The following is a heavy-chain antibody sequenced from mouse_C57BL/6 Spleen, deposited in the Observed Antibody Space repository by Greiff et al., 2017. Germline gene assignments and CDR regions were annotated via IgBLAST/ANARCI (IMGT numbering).Heavy chain of an antibody. V-gene: IGHV3-6*01. J-gene: IGHJ1*03. CDR2: ISYDGSN. CDR1: GYSITSGYY. D-gene: IGHD2-4*01. Sequence: VQLKESGPGLVKPSQSLSLTCSVTGYSITSGYYWNWIRQFPGNKLEWMGYISYDGSNNYNPSLKNRISITRDTSKNQFFLKLNSVTTEDTATYYCASLYDYDGYFDVWGTGTTVTVSS. CDR3: ASLYDYDGYFDV.